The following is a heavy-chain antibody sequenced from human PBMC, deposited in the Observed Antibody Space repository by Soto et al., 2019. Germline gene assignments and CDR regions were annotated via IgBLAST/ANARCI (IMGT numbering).Heavy chain of an antibody. CDR3: ASPKGSDFRNAFDI. J-gene: IGHJ3*02. V-gene: IGHV3-53*01. CDR1: GFTVSSNY. D-gene: IGHD3-3*01. Sequence: PGGSLRLSCAASGFTVSSNYMSWVRQAPGKGLEWVSVIYSGGSTYYADSVKGRFTISRDNSKNTLYLQMNSLRAEDTAVYYCASPKGSDFRNAFDIWGQGTMVTVS. CDR2: IYSGGST.